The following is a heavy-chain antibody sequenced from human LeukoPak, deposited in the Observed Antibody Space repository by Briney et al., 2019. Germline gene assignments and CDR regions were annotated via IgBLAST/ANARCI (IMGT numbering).Heavy chain of an antibody. V-gene: IGHV4-59*04. D-gene: IGHD3-22*01. CDR1: GGSISSYY. Sequence: SETLSLTCTVSGGSISSYYWGWIRQPPGKGLQWIGNIYYSGSTYYNPSLKSRVTISVDTSKSQFSLKLSSVTATDTAVYYCASDDSGYDNWGQGTLVTVSS. CDR3: ASDDSGYDN. CDR2: IYYSGST. J-gene: IGHJ4*02.